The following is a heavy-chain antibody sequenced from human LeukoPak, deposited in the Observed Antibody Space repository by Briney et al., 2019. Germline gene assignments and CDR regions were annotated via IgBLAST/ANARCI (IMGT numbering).Heavy chain of an antibody. D-gene: IGHD2-2*01. V-gene: IGHV4-59*01. Sequence: EPLSLTWPLPGCSIVNYYWSWIRQPPGKGLEGIGSFYYSGSTNYSPSLKSRVTISVDTSKNQFSLKLSSVTAADTAVYYCARGGSVVILPAARFDPWGQGTLVTVSS. CDR2: FYYSGST. CDR3: ARGGSVVILPAARFDP. J-gene: IGHJ5*02. CDR1: GCSIVNYY.